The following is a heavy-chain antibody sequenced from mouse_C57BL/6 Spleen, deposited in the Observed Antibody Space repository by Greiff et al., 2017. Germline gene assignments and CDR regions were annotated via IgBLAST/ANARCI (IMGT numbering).Heavy chain of an antibody. D-gene: IGHD2-2*01. V-gene: IGHV1-82*01. CDR2: IYPGDGDT. Sequence: QVQLKESGPELVKPGASVKISCKASGYAFSSSWMNWVKQRPGKGLEWIGRIYPGDGDTNYNGKFKGKATLTADKSSSTAYMQLSSLTSEDSAVYFCARDGYDVRGGYFDDWGQGTTLTVSS. CDR1: GYAFSSSW. J-gene: IGHJ2*01. CDR3: ARDGYDVRGGYFDD.